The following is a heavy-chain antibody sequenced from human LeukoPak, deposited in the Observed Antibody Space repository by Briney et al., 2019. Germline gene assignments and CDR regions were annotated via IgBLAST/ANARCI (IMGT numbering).Heavy chain of an antibody. CDR3: ARDRRYYDTSGTVYYDAMDV. Sequence: SETLSLTCTVSGGSINNYYWSWIRQPPGKGLEYIGYIYYSGSANYNPSLKSRVTISVDPSKNQFSLKLSSVTAADTAVYYCARDRRYYDTSGTVYYDAMDVWGQGTTVTVSS. CDR1: GGSINNYY. V-gene: IGHV4-59*01. CDR2: IYYSGSA. J-gene: IGHJ6*02. D-gene: IGHD3-22*01.